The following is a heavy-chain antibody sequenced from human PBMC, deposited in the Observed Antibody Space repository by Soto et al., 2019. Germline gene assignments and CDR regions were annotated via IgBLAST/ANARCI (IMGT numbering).Heavy chain of an antibody. CDR3: AKDMYGPVGGSPPIFDY. D-gene: IGHD1-26*01. V-gene: IGHV3-9*01. J-gene: IGHJ4*02. CDR2: ISWNSGSI. Sequence: GGSLRLSCAASGFTFDDYAMHWVRQAPGKGLEWVSGISWNSGSIGYADSVKGRFTISRDNAKNSLYLQMNSLRAEDTALYYCAKDMYGPVGGSPPIFDYWGQGTLVTVSS. CDR1: GFTFDDYA.